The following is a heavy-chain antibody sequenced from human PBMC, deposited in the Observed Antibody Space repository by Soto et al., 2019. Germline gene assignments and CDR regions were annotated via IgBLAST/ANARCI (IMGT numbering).Heavy chain of an antibody. V-gene: IGHV4-39*01. CDR3: ARGVRGVAAPKAGYFKH. D-gene: IGHD2-15*01. Sequence: SETLSLTCTVSGGSISSSSYYWGWIRQPPGKGLEWIGGIYYSGSTYYNPSLKSRVTISVDTSKNQSSLKLSSVTAADTAVYYCARGVRGVAAPKAGYFKHWGQGTLVTVS. CDR1: GGSISSSSYY. J-gene: IGHJ1*01. CDR2: IYYSGST.